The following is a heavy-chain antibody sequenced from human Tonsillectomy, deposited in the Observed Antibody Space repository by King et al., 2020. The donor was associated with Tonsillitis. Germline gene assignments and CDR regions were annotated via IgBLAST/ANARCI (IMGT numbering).Heavy chain of an antibody. V-gene: IGHV1-2*02. CDR1: GYTLTDYY. CDR2: INPNSGGT. Sequence: QLVQSGAEVKKPGASVKVSCKASGYTLTDYYLHWVRQAPVQGLEWVGWINPNSGGTDYAQKFQGRVTMTRDTSISTAYMELSSLRSDDTALYYCARGTDYGDYGGFDYWGQGTLVTVSS. CDR3: ARGTDYGDYGGFDY. J-gene: IGHJ4*02. D-gene: IGHD4-17*01.